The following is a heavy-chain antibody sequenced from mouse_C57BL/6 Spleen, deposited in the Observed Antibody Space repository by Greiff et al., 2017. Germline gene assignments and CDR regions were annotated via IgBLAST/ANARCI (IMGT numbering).Heavy chain of an antibody. V-gene: IGHV1-52*01. D-gene: IGHD2-3*01. CDR3: ARGDDGYWFAY. J-gene: IGHJ3*01. CDR1: GYTFTSYW. CDR2: IDPSDSET. Sequence: QVQLKQSGAELVRPGSSVKLSCKASGYTFTSYWMHWVKQRPIQGLEWIGNIDPSDSETHYNQKFKDKATLTVDKSSSTAYMQLSSLTSEDSAVYYCARGDDGYWFAYWGQGTLVTVSA.